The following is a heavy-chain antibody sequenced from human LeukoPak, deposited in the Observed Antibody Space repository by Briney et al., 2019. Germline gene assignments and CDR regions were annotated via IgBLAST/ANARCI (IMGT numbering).Heavy chain of an antibody. V-gene: IGHV5-51*01. Sequence: GESLKISCKGSGYSFTSYWIGWVRQMPEKGLEWMGIIYPGDSDTRYSPSFQGQVTISADKSISTAYLQWSSLKASDTAMYYCARLAYCGGDCYSPSMDVWGQGTTVTVSS. D-gene: IGHD2-21*02. CDR3: ARLAYCGGDCYSPSMDV. CDR1: GYSFTSYW. CDR2: IYPGDSDT. J-gene: IGHJ6*02.